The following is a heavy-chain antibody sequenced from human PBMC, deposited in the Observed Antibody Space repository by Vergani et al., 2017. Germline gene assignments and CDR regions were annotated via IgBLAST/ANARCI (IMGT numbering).Heavy chain of an antibody. D-gene: IGHD4-17*01. CDR2: IYYSGSP. CDR3: ARDARLGYGDYGGVFDY. V-gene: IGHV4-31*03. Sequence: QVQLQESGPGLVKPSQTLSLTCTVSGGSISSGGYYWSWIRQHPGKGLEWIGYIYYSGSPYYNPSLKSRVTISVDTSKNQFSLKLSSVTAADTAVYYCARDARLGYGDYGGVFDYWGQGTLVTVSS. CDR1: GGSISSGGYY. J-gene: IGHJ4*02.